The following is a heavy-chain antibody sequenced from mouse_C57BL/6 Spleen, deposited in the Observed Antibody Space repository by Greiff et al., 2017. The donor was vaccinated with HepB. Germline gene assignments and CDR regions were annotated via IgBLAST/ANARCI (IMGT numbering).Heavy chain of an antibody. J-gene: IGHJ1*03. V-gene: IGHV1-69*01. CDR1: GYTFTSYW. Sequence: VQLQQPGAELVMPGASVKLSCKASGYTFTSYWMHWVKQRPGQGLEWIGEIDPSDSYTNYNQKFKGKSTLTVDKSSSTAYMQLSSLTSEDSAVYYCARAYGSSLDWYFDVWGTGTTVTVSS. CDR2: IDPSDSYT. CDR3: ARAYGSSLDWYFDV. D-gene: IGHD1-1*01.